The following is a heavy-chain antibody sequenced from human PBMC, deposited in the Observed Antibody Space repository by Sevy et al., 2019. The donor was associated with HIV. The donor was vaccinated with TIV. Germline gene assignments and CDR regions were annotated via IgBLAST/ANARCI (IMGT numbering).Heavy chain of an antibody. Sequence: ASVKVSCKASSYTVGIYGITWVRQAPGQGLEWMGWISTYNGNRKYAQKLQGRATLTTDTSTSTVYMELTNLRSDDTAVYFCARGASIPATIPYYFDYWGQGTLVTVSS. CDR3: ARGASIPATIPYYFDY. J-gene: IGHJ4*02. CDR2: ISTYNGNR. CDR1: SYTVGIYG. D-gene: IGHD2-2*02. V-gene: IGHV1-18*01.